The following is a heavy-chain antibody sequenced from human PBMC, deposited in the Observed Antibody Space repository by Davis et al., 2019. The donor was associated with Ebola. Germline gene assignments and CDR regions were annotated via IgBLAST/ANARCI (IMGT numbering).Heavy chain of an antibody. V-gene: IGHV3-30*18. CDR3: AKVAGGRQTFDY. CDR2: ISYDGSNK. J-gene: IGHJ4*02. CDR1: GFTFSSYG. Sequence: GESLKISCAASGFTFSSYGMHWVRQAPGKGLEWVAVISYDGSNKYYADSVKGRFTISRDNSKNTLYLQMNSLRAEDTAVYYCAKVAGGRQTFDYWGQGTLVTVSS. D-gene: IGHD1-26*01.